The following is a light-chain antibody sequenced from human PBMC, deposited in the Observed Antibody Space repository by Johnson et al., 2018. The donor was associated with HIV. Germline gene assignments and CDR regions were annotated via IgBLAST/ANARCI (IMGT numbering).Light chain of an antibody. CDR1: SSNIGNNY. J-gene: IGLJ1*01. CDR2: DNN. Sequence: QPVLTQPPSMSAAPGQRVTISCSGSSSNIGNNYVSWYQQVPGAAPKLLIYDNNKRPSGIPDRFSGSKSGTSATLGITGLQTGDEADYYCGTWDSSLSAEVFGTWTKVTVL. CDR3: GTWDSSLSAEV. V-gene: IGLV1-51*01.